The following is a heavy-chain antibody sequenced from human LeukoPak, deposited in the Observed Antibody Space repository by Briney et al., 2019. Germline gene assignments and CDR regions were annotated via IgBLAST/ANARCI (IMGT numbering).Heavy chain of an antibody. Sequence: GGSLRLSCAVSGFTFSSYGMHWVRQAPGKGLEWVAVIWYDGRNKYYADSVKGRFTISRDNSKNTLYVQMNSLRVEDTAVYYCARDQGSGAGNALDYWGRGTLVTVSS. CDR3: ARDQGSGAGNALDY. CDR1: GFTFSSYG. J-gene: IGHJ4*02. CDR2: IWYDGRNK. D-gene: IGHD6-13*01. V-gene: IGHV3-33*01.